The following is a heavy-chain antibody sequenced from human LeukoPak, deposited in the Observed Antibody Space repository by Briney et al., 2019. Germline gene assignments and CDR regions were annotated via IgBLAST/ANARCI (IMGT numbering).Heavy chain of an antibody. CDR2: IYYSGST. J-gene: IGHJ4*02. CDR3: ARGGLSYDSSGWFDY. D-gene: IGHD3-22*01. Sequence: SETLSLTCTVSGGSLSNYYWSWIRQPPGKGLEWIGYIYYSGSTNYNPSLKSRVTISVDTSKNHFSLKLSSVTAADTAVYFCARGGLSYDSSGWFDYWGQGTLVTVSS. V-gene: IGHV4-59*01. CDR1: GGSLSNYY.